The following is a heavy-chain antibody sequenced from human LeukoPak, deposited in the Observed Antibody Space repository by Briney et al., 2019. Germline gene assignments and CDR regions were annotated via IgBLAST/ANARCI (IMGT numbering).Heavy chain of an antibody. CDR2: ISGSGTNT. J-gene: IGHJ5*02. D-gene: IGHD3-10*01. Sequence: GGSLRLSCAASGFTFSSYAMSWVGQAPGKGLEWVSSISGSGTNTDYADSVKGRFTISRDNSKNTVYLQMNSLRAEDTATYYCARDIRNYYDSGAYGWFDPWGQGTLVPVSS. CDR3: ARDIRNYYDSGAYGWFDP. V-gene: IGHV3-23*01. CDR1: GFTFSSYA.